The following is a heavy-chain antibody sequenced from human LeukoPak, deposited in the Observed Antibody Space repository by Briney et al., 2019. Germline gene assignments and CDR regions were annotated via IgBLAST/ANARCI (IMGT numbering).Heavy chain of an antibody. J-gene: IGHJ3*02. V-gene: IGHV1-8*01. CDR3: ARGQDYYDSSGPGSAFDI. CDR1: GYTFTSYD. CDR2: MNPNSGNT. D-gene: IGHD3-22*01. Sequence: ASVKVSCKVSGYTFTSYDINWVRQATGQGLEWMGWMNPNSGNTGYAQKFQGRVTMTRNTSISTAYMELSSLRSEDTAVYYCARGQDYYDSSGPGSAFDIWGQGTMVTVSS.